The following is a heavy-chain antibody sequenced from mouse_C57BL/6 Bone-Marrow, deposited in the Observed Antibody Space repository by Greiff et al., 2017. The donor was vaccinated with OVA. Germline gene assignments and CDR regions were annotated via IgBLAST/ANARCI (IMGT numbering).Heavy chain of an antibody. D-gene: IGHD2-4*01. Sequence: QVQLQQSGPELVKPGASVKISCKASGYAFSSSWMNWVNQRPGKGLAWIGRIYPGDGDTNYTGKVKGKVTLTADKSSSTAYMQLSSLTSEDSAVCFCARWDDYDGRVKDYWGQGTSVTVSS. CDR1: GYAFSSSW. CDR3: ARWDDYDGRVKDY. V-gene: IGHV1-82*01. J-gene: IGHJ4*01. CDR2: IYPGDGDT.